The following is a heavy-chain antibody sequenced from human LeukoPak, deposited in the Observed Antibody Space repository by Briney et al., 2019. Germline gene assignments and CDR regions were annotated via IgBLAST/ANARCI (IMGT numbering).Heavy chain of an antibody. CDR3: ATDPPLRGVN. J-gene: IGHJ4*02. CDR2: FNAGNGYS. D-gene: IGHD3-10*01. CDR1: GCIVHSRA. V-gene: IGHV1-3*01. Sequence: ASVTISCKASGCIVHSRALHWVRQAPGQRLEWMGWFNAGNGYSQYSQKLKDRLTITRDTPASTVYMELSSLTSEDTAVYYCATDPPLRGVNWGQGTLVTVSS.